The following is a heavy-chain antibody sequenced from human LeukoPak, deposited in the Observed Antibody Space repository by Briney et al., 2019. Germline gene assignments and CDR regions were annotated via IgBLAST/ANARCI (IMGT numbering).Heavy chain of an antibody. J-gene: IGHJ4*02. V-gene: IGHV1-18*01. CDR2: ISAYNGNT. D-gene: IGHD5-18*01. Sequence: GASVKVSCKASGYTFTSYGISWVRQAPGQGLEWMGWISAYNGNTNYAQKLQGRVTMTTDTSTSTAYMELSSLRSEDTAVYYCASSWRIQRLQSTFDYWGQGTLVTVSS. CDR3: ASSWRIQRLQSTFDY. CDR1: GYTFTSYG.